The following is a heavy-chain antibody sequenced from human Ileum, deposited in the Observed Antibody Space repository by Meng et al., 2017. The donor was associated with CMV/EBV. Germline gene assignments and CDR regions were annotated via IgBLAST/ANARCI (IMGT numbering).Heavy chain of an antibody. CDR3: TREGFDD. CDR1: GYTFAGYW. V-gene: IGHV1-2*06. CDR2: VKPSTGDT. Sequence: VNLSCKASGYTFAGYWEHWVRQAPGQGLEWIGRVKPSTGDTSYAQKFQGRVTVTRDTSISTVYMELNSLTSDDTAVYYCTREGFDDWGRGALVTVSS. J-gene: IGHJ4*02.